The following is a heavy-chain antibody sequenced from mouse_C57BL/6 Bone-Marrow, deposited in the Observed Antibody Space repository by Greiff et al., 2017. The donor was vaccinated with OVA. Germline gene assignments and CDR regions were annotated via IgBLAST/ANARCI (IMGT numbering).Heavy chain of an antibody. CDR3: ARGPY. V-gene: IGHV3-6*01. Sequence: EVKLEESGPGLVKPSQSLSLTCSVTGYSITSGYYWNRIRQFPGNKLEWMGYISYDGSNNYNPSLKNRISITRDTSKNQFFLKLNSVTTEDTATYYCARGPYWGQGTTLTVSS. J-gene: IGHJ2*01. CDR2: ISYDGSN. CDR1: GYSITSGYY.